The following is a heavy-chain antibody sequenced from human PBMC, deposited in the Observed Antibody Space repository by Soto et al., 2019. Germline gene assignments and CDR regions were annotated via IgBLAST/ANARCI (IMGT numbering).Heavy chain of an antibody. Sequence: SATLSLTSPFYGGSFTGYYWNLICQSPVKGLELIGEINHSGSTNYNPSLKSRVTISVDTSKNQFSLKLSSVTAAYTAVYYCARGRRGRILTGYYSDYWGQG. J-gene: IGHJ4*02. D-gene: IGHD3-9*01. CDR1: GGSFTGYY. CDR2: INHSGST. CDR3: ARGRRGRILTGYYSDY. V-gene: IGHV4-34*01.